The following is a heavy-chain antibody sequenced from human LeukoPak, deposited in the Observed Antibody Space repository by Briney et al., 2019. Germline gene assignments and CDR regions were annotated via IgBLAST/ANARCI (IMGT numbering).Heavy chain of an antibody. J-gene: IGHJ4*02. V-gene: IGHV3-49*02. D-gene: IGHD3-16*01. Sequence: GGSLRLSCVVSGFTFTSFPMSWVRQAPGKGLEWVGFIRSKAYGGTTEYAASVKGRFTISRDDSKSIAYLQMNSLKTEDTAVYYCTRYDYVWGSNDYWGQGTLVTVSS. CDR1: GFTFTSFP. CDR2: IRSKAYGGTT. CDR3: TRYDYVWGSNDY.